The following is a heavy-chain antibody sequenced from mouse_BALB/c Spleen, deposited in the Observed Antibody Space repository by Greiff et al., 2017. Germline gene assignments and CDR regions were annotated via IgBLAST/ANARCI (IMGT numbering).Heavy chain of an antibody. CDR3: TREVQGMDY. CDR1: GYTFTSYW. D-gene: IGHD2-14*01. Sequence: QVQLQQPGAELVRPGASVKLSCKASGYTFTSYWINWVKQRPGQGLEWIGNIYPSDSYTNYNQKFKDKATLTVDKSSSTAYMQLSSPTSEDSAVYYCTREVQGMDYWGQGTSVTVSS. V-gene: IGHV1-69*02. J-gene: IGHJ4*01. CDR2: IYPSDSYT.